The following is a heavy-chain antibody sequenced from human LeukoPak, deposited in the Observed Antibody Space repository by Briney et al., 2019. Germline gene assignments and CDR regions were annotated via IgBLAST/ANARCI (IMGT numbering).Heavy chain of an antibody. V-gene: IGHV3-23*01. CDR3: AKDRAAYNWNVNWFDP. J-gene: IGHJ5*02. Sequence: GGSLRLSCAASGFTFSSYAMSWVRQAPGKGLEWVSAISGSGGSTYYADSVKGRFTISRDNSKNTLYLQMNSLRAEDTAVYYCAKDRAAYNWNVNWFDPWGQGTLVTVSS. CDR2: ISGSGGST. D-gene: IGHD1-1*01. CDR1: GFTFSSYA.